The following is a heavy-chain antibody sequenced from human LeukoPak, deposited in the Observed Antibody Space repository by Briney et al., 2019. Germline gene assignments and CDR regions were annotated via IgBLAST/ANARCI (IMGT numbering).Heavy chain of an antibody. Sequence: GGSLRLSSAAYAFTGNCNDLDWLRQVKGKGLEWVSAIDTVGDTYSPDSVKGRFTISRENAKNSLYCQQNSVIAGETSAHYLVKYHSLGKIAVLDYWGRGTRVSVSS. D-gene: IGHD4-23*01. CDR3: VKYHSLGKIAVLDY. V-gene: IGHV3-13*04. J-gene: IGHJ4*02. CDR2: IDTVGDT. CDR1: AFTGNCND.